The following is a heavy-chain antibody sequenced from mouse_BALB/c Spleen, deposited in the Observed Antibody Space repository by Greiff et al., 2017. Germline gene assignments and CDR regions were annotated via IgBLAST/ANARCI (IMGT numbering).Heavy chain of an antibody. D-gene: IGHD2-4*01. Sequence: EVMLVESGGGLVQPGGSRKLSCAASGFTFSDYGMAWVRQAPGKGPEWVAFISNLAYSIYYADTVTGRFTISRENAKNTLYLEMSSLRSEDTAMYYCAREGDYDHWYFDVWGAGTTVTVSS. J-gene: IGHJ1*01. V-gene: IGHV5-15*02. CDR1: GFTFSDYG. CDR3: AREGDYDHWYFDV. CDR2: ISNLAYSI.